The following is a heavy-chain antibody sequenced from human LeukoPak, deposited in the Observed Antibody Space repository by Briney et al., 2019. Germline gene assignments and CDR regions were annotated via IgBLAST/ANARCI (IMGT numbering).Heavy chain of an antibody. J-gene: IGHJ4*02. CDR2: IHFDGRSE. CDR3: AKGGDGYNYGSYFDY. V-gene: IGHV3-30*02. CDR1: GFTFSSYG. D-gene: IGHD5-24*01. Sequence: PGGSLRLSCAASGFTFSSYGMHWVRQAPGKGLEWVAFIHFDGRSEFYVDSVKGRFTISRDNSKNTLYLQMNSLTAEDTAVYYCAKGGDGYNYGSYFDYWGQGTLVTVSS.